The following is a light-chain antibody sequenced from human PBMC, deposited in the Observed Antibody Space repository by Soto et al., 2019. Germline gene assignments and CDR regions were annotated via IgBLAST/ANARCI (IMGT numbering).Light chain of an antibody. CDR1: QSVRSN. Sequence: EIVLTPSPGTLVLSPGGRATLSGRASQSVRSNLAWYHQTPGHAPRLVIYAASTRATGIPDRFSGSVSGTEFTPTISSLQSEDFAVYYCQQYNEWPPFTFGQGTRLEI. J-gene: IGKJ5*01. CDR3: QQYNEWPPFT. CDR2: AAS. V-gene: IGKV3-15*01.